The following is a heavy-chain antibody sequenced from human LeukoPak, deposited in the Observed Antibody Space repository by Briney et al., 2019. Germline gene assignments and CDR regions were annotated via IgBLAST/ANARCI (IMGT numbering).Heavy chain of an antibody. Sequence: SETLALTCTVSGGSIRSYYWSWIRQPPGKGLEWIWYIYTSGSTNYNPSLKSRVTISVDTSKNQFSLKLSSVTAADTAVYYCARHGRYYGSGANRNYYYYYYMDVWGKGTTVTVSS. V-gene: IGHV4-4*09. CDR1: GGSIRSYY. CDR2: IYTSGST. J-gene: IGHJ6*03. CDR3: ARHGRYYGSGANRNYYYYYYMDV. D-gene: IGHD3-10*01.